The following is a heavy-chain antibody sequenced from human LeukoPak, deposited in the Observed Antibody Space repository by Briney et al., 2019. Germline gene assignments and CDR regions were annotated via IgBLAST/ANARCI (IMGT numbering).Heavy chain of an antibody. D-gene: IGHD3-9*01. J-gene: IGHJ4*02. V-gene: IGHV3-23*01. Sequence: QTGGSLRLSCAASGFTFSSYAMSWVRQAPGKGLEWVSAISGSGGSTYYADSVKGRFTIFRDNSKNTLYLQMNSLRAEDTAVYYCAKDYDILTGYYVDWGQGTLVTVSS. CDR2: ISGSGGST. CDR1: GFTFSSYA. CDR3: AKDYDILTGYYVD.